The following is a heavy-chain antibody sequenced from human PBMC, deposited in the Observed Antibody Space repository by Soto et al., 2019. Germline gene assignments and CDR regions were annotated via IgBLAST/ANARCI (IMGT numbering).Heavy chain of an antibody. Sequence: EVQLVESGGGLVQPGGSLRLSCAASGFTFSSYSMNWVRQAPGKGLEWVSYISSSSSTIYYADSVKGRFTISRDNAKNSLYLQKNTLRDEDTAVYYCARPEYRSSFYGRPVWGQGTPVTVSS. D-gene: IGHD6-6*01. CDR1: GFTFSSYS. CDR3: ARPEYRSSFYGRPV. CDR2: ISSSSSTI. V-gene: IGHV3-48*02. J-gene: IGHJ6*02.